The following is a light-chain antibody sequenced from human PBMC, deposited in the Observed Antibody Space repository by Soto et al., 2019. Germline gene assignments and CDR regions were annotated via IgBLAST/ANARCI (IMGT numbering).Light chain of an antibody. CDR1: QSVSSSY. V-gene: IGKV3-20*01. CDR2: GAS. Sequence: EIVLTQSPGTLSLSPGERATLSFRASQSVSSSYLAWYQQKPGQAPRLLIYGASSRATGIPDRFSGSGSGIDFTLTISRLEPEDFAVYYCQQYGSSPGTFGQGTKVEIK. CDR3: QQYGSSPGT. J-gene: IGKJ1*01.